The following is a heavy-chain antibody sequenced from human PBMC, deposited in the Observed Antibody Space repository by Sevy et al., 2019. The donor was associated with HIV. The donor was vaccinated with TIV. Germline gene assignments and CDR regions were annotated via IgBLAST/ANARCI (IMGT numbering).Heavy chain of an antibody. Sequence: ASVKVSCKASGYTFTGCYLHWVRQAPGQGLEWMGWINPNSGGTNYAPKFQGRVTMTRDTSISTASMELSRLRSDDTAVYYCTRSAAEAKNFYCGGDCYSDYWGQGTLVTVSS. D-gene: IGHD2-21*02. J-gene: IGHJ4*02. CDR1: GYTFTGCY. V-gene: IGHV1-2*02. CDR2: INPNSGGT. CDR3: TRSAAEAKNFYCGGDCYSDY.